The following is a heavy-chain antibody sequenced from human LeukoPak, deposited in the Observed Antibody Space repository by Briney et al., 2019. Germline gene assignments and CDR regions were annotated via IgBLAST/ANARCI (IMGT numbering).Heavy chain of an antibody. D-gene: IGHD6-13*01. J-gene: IGHJ6*02. CDR2: IIPILGIA. CDR3: ARDQSLQLVPRYYYYGMDV. V-gene: IGHV1-69*04. CDR1: GGTFSSYA. Sequence: SVKVSCKASGGTFSSYAISWVRQAPGQGLEWMGRIIPILGIANYAQKFQGRVTITADKSTSTAYMELSSLRSEDTAVYYCARDQSLQLVPRYYYYGMDVWGQGTTVTVSS.